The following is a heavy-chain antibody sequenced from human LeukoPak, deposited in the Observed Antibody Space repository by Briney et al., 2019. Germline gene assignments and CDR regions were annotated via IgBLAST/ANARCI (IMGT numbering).Heavy chain of an antibody. CDR1: GDSISSSY. CDR3: ARVGVYSSSWYYLDY. V-gene: IGHV4-59*01. J-gene: IGHJ4*02. Sequence: SETLSLTCTVSGDSISSSYWSWIRQPPGKGLEWIGYIYYSGSTNYNPSLKSRVTKSVDTSKNQFSLKLSSVTAADAAVYYCARVGVYSSSWYYLDYWGQGTLVTVSS. D-gene: IGHD6-13*01. CDR2: IYYSGST.